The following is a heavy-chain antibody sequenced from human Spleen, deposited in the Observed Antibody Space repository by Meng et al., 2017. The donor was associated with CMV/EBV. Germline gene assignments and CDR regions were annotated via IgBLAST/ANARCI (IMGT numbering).Heavy chain of an antibody. CDR1: GYTFTGYY. D-gene: IGHD3-22*01. J-gene: IGHJ4*02. CDR3: ARTYYYDGSAYYAFDY. CDR2: INPNSGGT. Sequence: ASVKVSCKASGYTFTGYYMHWVRQAPGQGLEWMGWINPNSGGTEYAQKFQGRVTMTRDTSISTAYMELSRLRSDDTAVYYCARTYYYDGSAYYAFDYWGQGTLVTVSS. V-gene: IGHV1-2*02.